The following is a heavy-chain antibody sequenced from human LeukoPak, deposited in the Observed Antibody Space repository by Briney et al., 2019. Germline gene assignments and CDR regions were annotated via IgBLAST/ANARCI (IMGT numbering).Heavy chain of an antibody. CDR3: AAPVPPGDAFDI. V-gene: IGHV3-30-3*01. D-gene: IGHD1-14*01. CDR1: GFTFSSYA. J-gene: IGHJ3*02. Sequence: GRSLRLSCAASGFTFSSYAMHWVRQAPGKGLEWVAVISYDGTNKYYADSVKGRFTFSRDNSKNTLYLEMNSLRVEDTAVYYCAAPVPPGDAFDIWGQGTMVTVSS. CDR2: ISYDGTNK.